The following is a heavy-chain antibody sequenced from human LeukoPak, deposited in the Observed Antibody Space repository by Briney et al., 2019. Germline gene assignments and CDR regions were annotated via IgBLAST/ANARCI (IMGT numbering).Heavy chain of an antibody. CDR2: IYSGGST. CDR3: AKGSSSSRPYYFDY. V-gene: IGHV3-53*01. J-gene: IGHJ4*02. Sequence: GGSLRLSCAASGFTVSSNYMSWVRQAPGKGLEWVSVIYSGGSTYYADSVKGRFTISRDNSKNTLYLQMNSLRAEDTAVYYCAKGSSSSRPYYFDYWGQGTLVTVSS. CDR1: GFTVSSNY. D-gene: IGHD2-2*01.